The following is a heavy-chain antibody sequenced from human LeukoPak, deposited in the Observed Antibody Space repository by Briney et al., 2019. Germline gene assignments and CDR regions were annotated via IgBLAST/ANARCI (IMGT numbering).Heavy chain of an antibody. CDR1: GFTFSTYA. CDR3: ARHIDGILTGYYE. D-gene: IGHD3-9*01. Sequence: GGSLRLSCAASGFTFSTYAMSWVRQAPGRGLEWVSAISGSGGSTYYAESMKGRFTISRDNSKNTLYLQMNSLRAEDTAMYYCARHIDGILTGYYEWGQGTLVIVSS. CDR2: ISGSGGST. V-gene: IGHV3-23*01. J-gene: IGHJ4*02.